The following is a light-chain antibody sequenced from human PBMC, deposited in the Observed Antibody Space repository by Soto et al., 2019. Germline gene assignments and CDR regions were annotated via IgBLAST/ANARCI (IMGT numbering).Light chain of an antibody. Sequence: QAVVTQEPSLTVSPGGTVTLTCGSSTGPVTTGHYPYWFQQRPGQGPRALIYDTSDKHSWTPARFSGSLLGDKAALTLSGAQHEDEAEYYCLLFYSGARPEVFGGGTKVTVL. CDR3: LLFYSGARPEV. CDR1: TGPVTTGHY. V-gene: IGLV7-46*01. CDR2: DTS. J-gene: IGLJ2*01.